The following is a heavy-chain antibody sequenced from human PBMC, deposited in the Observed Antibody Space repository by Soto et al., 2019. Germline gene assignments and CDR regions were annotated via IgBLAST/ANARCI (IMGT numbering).Heavy chain of an antibody. J-gene: IGHJ4*02. V-gene: IGHV1-69*02. D-gene: IGHD5-12*01. CDR2: IIPILGIA. CDR3: ARTAHSGYDSHYFDY. CDR1: GVTFSSYT. Sequence: QVQLVQSGAEVKKPGSSVKVSCKASGVTFSSYTISWVREAPGQGLEWMGRIIPILGIANYAQKFQGRVTITADKSTSTAYMELSSLRSEDTAVYYCARTAHSGYDSHYFDYWGQGTLVTVSS.